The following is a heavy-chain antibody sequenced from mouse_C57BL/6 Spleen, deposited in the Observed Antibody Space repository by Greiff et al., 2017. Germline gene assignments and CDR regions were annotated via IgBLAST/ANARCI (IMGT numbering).Heavy chain of an antibody. V-gene: IGHV1-4*01. J-gene: IGHJ2*01. Sequence: QVQLQQSGAELVRPGASVKMSCKASGYTFTSYTMHWVKQRPGQGLEWIGYINPSSGYTKYNQKFKDKATLTADKSSSTAYMQLSSLTSEDSAVYYCARGRGDGYSFYFDYWGQGTTLTVSS. CDR3: ARGRGDGYSFYFDY. D-gene: IGHD2-3*01. CDR1: GYTFTSYT. CDR2: INPSSGYT.